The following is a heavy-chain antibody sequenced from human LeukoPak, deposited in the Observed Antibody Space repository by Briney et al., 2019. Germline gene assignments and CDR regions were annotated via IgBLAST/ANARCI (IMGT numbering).Heavy chain of an antibody. CDR2: INTDGSTT. J-gene: IGHJ4*02. CDR1: GFTFSNDW. Sequence: GGSLRLSCAAPGFTFSNDWMHWVRQAPGKGLVWVSRINTDGSTTTYADSVKGRFTISRDSAKNTLYLQMNSLRVEDTAVYYCARGRGGSYHYWGQGTLVTVSS. CDR3: ARGRGGSYHY. V-gene: IGHV3-74*01. D-gene: IGHD1-26*01.